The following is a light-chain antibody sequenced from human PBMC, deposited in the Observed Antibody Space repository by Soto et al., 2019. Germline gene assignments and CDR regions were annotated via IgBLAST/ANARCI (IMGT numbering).Light chain of an antibody. CDR1: QSISSW. CDR3: QQYSSYWT. V-gene: IGKV1-5*01. Sequence: DIQMTQSPSTLSASVGDRVTITCRARQSISSWLAWYQQKPGKAPKLLIHDASSLESGVPSRFSGSGSGTEFTLTISSLQPDDFATYYCQQYSSYWTFGQGTKVDI. J-gene: IGKJ1*01. CDR2: DAS.